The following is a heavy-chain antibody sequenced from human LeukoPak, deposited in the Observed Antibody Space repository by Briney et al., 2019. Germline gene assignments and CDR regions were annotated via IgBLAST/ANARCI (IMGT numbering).Heavy chain of an antibody. V-gene: IGHV1-18*01. Sequence: ASVKVSCKASGYTFTSYGISWVRQAPGQGLEWMGWISAYNGNTSYAQKFQGRVTMTRDTSTSTVYMELSSLRSEDTAVYYCARGPDYWGQGTLVTVSS. J-gene: IGHJ4*02. CDR3: ARGPDY. CDR1: GYTFTSYG. CDR2: ISAYNGNT.